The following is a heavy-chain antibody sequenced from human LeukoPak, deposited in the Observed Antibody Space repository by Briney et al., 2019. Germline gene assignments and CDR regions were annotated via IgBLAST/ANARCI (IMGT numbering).Heavy chain of an antibody. CDR3: AKDSERDTTMVIDY. V-gene: IGHV3-9*03. D-gene: IGHD5-18*01. CDR1: GFTFDDYA. Sequence: PGRSLRLSCAASGFTFDDYAMHWVRQAPGKGLEWVPGIGWNSGSIGYAVSVKGRFTISRDNAKSSLYLQMNSLRAEDMAFYYCAKDSERDTTMVIDYWGQGTLVTVSS. J-gene: IGHJ4*02. CDR2: IGWNSGSI.